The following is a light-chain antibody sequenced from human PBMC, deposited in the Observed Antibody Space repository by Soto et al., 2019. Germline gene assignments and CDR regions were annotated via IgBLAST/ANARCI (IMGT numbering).Light chain of an antibody. V-gene: IGKV2-24*01. Sequence: DIVMTQTPLSSPVTLGQPASISCRSSQSLVHSDGNTYLSWLHQRTGQPPRLLIYMISNRFAGVPNRFSSSGAGTDFTMKISRLEAEDVGIYYYVQTTQFPRTFGQGTKVEIK. CDR3: VQTTQFPRT. CDR2: MIS. CDR1: QSLVHSDGNTY. J-gene: IGKJ1*01.